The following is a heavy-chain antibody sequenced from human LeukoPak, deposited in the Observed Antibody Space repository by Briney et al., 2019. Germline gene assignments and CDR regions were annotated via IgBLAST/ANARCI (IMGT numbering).Heavy chain of an antibody. CDR1: GYTFTGYY. CDR3: ARDKRLGRYSSSWYWFDP. CDR2: INPNSGGT. V-gene: IGHV1-2*02. J-gene: IGHJ5*02. D-gene: IGHD6-13*01. Sequence: ASVKVSCKASGYTFTGYYMHWVRQASGQGLEWMGWINPNSGGTNYAQKFQGRVTMTRDTSISTAYMELSRLRSDDTAMYYCARDKRLGRYSSSWYWFDPWGQGTLVTVSS.